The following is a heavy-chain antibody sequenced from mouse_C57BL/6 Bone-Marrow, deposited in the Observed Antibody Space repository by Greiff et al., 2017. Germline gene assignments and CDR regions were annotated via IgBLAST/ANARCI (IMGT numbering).Heavy chain of an antibody. CDR1: GYAFSSYW. D-gene: IGHD4-1*01. CDR3: ARWGPLGRNYFDY. CDR2: IYPGDGDT. Sequence: QVQLKQSGAELVKPGASVKISCKASGYAFSSYWMNWVKQRPGKGLEWIGQIYPGDGDTNYNGKFKGKATLTADKSSSTAYMQLSSLTSEDSAVYFCARWGPLGRNYFDYWGQGTTLTVSS. J-gene: IGHJ2*01. V-gene: IGHV1-80*01.